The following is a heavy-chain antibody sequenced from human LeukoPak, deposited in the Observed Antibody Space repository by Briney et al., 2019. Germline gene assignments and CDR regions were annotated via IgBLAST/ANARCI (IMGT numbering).Heavy chain of an antibody. V-gene: IGHV3-53*01. CDR2: IYSGGST. J-gene: IGHJ5*02. Sequence: GGSLRLSCAASGFIFDDYAMHWVRQAPGKGLEWVSVIYSGGSTYYADSVKGRFTISRDNSKNTLYLQMNSLRAEDTAVYYCARDRVEGWFDPWGQGTLVTVSS. CDR1: GFIFDDYA. CDR3: ARDRVEGWFDP. D-gene: IGHD2-15*01.